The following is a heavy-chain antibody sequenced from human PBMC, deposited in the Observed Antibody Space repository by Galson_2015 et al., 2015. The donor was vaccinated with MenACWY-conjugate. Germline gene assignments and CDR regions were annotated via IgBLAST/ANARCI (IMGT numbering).Heavy chain of an antibody. CDR2: ISTTGGTT. D-gene: IGHD3-10*01. V-gene: IGHV3-23*01. CDR3: AQGAGSRWFDP. CDR1: GITFSSYA. Sequence: SLRLSCAASGITFSSYAMSWVRQAPGKGLEWVSSISTTGGTTYYADSVKGRFTISRDNSKNTLYLQTNSLRAGDTAVYYCAQGAGSRWFDPWGQGTLVTVSS. J-gene: IGHJ5*02.